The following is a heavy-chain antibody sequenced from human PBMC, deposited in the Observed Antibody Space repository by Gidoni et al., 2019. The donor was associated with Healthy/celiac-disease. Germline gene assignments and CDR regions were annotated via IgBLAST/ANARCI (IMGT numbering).Heavy chain of an antibody. D-gene: IGHD1-26*01. Sequence: QVQLVQSGAEVKKPGASAKVSCKAFGYHFTSYYMHWVRQAPGQGLEWMGIINPSGGSTSYAQKFQGRVTMTRDTSTSTVYMELSSLRSEDTAVYYCASHSGSYSDNDYWGQGTLVTVSS. CDR3: ASHSGSYSDNDY. CDR2: INPSGGST. CDR1: GYHFTSYY. V-gene: IGHV1-46*01. J-gene: IGHJ4*02.